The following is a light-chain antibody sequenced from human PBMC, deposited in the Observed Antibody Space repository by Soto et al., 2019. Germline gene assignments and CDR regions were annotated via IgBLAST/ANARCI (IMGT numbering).Light chain of an antibody. CDR2: DVS. CDR1: SSDVGSYNY. V-gene: IGLV2-14*01. Sequence: QSALTQPASVSGSPGQSITISCSGTSSDVGSYNYVSWYQQHPDIAPKLMIYDVSNRPSGVSNRFSGSKSGNTASLTISGLQAEDEADYYCSSYTSSSTLLFGGGTKLTVL. J-gene: IGLJ2*01. CDR3: SSYTSSSTLL.